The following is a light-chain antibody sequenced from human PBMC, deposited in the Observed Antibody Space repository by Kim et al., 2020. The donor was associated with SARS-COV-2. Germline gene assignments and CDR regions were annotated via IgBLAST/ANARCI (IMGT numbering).Light chain of an antibody. V-gene: IGKV3-15*01. J-gene: IGKJ2*03. CDR1: QSVSSN. CDR2: GAS. Sequence: SASPGERATLSCRASQSVSSNLAWYQQKPGQAPRLLIYGASTRATGIPARFSGSGSGTEFTLTISSLQSEDFAVYYCQQYNNWRYSFGQGTKLEI. CDR3: QQYNNWRYS.